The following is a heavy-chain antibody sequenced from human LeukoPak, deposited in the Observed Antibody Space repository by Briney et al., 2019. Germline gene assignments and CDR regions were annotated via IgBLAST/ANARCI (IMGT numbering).Heavy chain of an antibody. CDR1: GYTFTGYY. J-gene: IGHJ4*02. V-gene: IGHV1-2*02. CDR2: INPNSGGT. Sequence: ASVKVSCKASGYTFTGYYMHWVRQAPGQGLEWMGWINPNSGGTNYAQKFQGRVTMTRDTTISTAYMELSRLRSDDTAVYYCARGSGHRPPNDYWGQGTLVTVSS. CDR3: ARGSGHRPPNDY. D-gene: IGHD6-19*01.